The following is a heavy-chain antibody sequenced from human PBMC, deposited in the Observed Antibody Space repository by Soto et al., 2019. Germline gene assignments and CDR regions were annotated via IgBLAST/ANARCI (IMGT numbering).Heavy chain of an antibody. D-gene: IGHD1-7*01. CDR2: ISYSGGTI. Sequence: WGSLRLSCAASGFTFSDYSMNWGRQAPGKGLEWVSYISYSGGTIYYADSVKGRFTISRDNAKKSLYLQMNSLRDEDTAIYYCVRVTGTAPPRFDYWGQGTQVNVSS. J-gene: IGHJ4*02. CDR1: GFTFSDYS. CDR3: VRVTGTAPPRFDY. V-gene: IGHV3-48*02.